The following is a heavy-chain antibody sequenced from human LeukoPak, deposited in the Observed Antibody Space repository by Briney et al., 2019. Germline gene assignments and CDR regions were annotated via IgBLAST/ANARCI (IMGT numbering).Heavy chain of an antibody. CDR3: AKGSYYDSSGYYYFDY. V-gene: IGHV3-7*03. Sequence: GGSLRLSCAASGFTFSSYWMSWVRQAPGKGLEWVANIKQDGSEKYYVDSVKGRFTISRDNSKNTLYLQVNSLRADDTAVYYCAKGSYYDSSGYYYFDYWGQGTLVTVSS. J-gene: IGHJ4*02. D-gene: IGHD3-22*01. CDR2: IKQDGSEK. CDR1: GFTFSSYW.